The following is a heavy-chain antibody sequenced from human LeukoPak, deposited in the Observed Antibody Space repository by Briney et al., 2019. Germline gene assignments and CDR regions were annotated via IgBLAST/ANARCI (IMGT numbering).Heavy chain of an antibody. D-gene: IGHD7-27*01. CDR2: ISPSSGGT. CDR3: ARGWGFGSIDY. Sequence: ASVKVSCKASGYTXTDYYVHGVRQAPGQGLKWMGWISPSSGGTNYAQKFQGRVTMTRDTSISTAYMELSSLRSDDTAVYYCARGWGFGSIDYWGQGTLVTVSS. J-gene: IGHJ4*02. CDR1: GYTXTDYY. V-gene: IGHV1-2*02.